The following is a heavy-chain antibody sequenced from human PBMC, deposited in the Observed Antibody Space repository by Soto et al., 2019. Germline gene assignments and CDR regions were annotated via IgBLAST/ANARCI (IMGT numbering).Heavy chain of an antibody. Sequence: GASVKVSCKASGYTFTSYDINWVRQATGQGLEWMGWMNPNSGNTGYAQKFQGRVTMTRNTSISTAYMELSSLRSEDTAVYYCARDQYYYYGMDVWGQGTTGTVSS. J-gene: IGHJ6*02. CDR2: MNPNSGNT. CDR1: GYTFTSYD. V-gene: IGHV1-8*01. CDR3: ARDQYYYYGMDV.